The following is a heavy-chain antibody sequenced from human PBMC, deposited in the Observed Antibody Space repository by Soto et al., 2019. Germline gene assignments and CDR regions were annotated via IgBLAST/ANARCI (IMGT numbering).Heavy chain of an antibody. CDR3: ARDGPINSGYDFYYYYGMDV. D-gene: IGHD5-12*01. CDR2: IIPIFGTA. V-gene: IGHV1-69*13. Sequence: SVKVSCKASRGTFSSYAISWVRQAPGQGLEWMGGIIPIFGTANYAQKFQGRVTITADESTSTAYMELSSLRSEDTAVYYCARDGPINSGYDFYYYYGMDVWGQGTTVTVSS. J-gene: IGHJ6*02. CDR1: RGTFSSYA.